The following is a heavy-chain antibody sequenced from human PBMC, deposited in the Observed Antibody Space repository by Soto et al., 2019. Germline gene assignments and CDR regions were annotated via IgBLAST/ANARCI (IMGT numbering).Heavy chain of an antibody. J-gene: IGHJ4*01. CDR2: ISYDGTNK. CDR1: GFMFSAYA. Sequence: GGSLRLSCAASGFMFSAYAMLWVRQAPGKGLEWVAAISYDGTNKYYADSIKGRFTISRDNSANTLFLQVNSLRREDTAMYYCARDTSPYTSGWYGIDFWGHGTLVTVYS. D-gene: IGHD6-19*01. V-gene: IGHV3-30*04. CDR3: ARDTSPYTSGWYGIDF.